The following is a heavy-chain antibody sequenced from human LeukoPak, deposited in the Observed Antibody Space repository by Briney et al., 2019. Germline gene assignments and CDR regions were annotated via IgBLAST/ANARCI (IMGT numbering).Heavy chain of an antibody. D-gene: IGHD7-27*01. CDR3: ARDVPLGYFDY. Sequence: PGGSLRLSCAASGFTFDTYGMHWVRQAPGKGLEWVAFVRYDDTGKDYADSVQGRFTISRDNSKNTLYLQMNSLRAEDTAVYYCARDVPLGYFDYWGQGTLVTVSS. CDR1: GFTFDTYG. CDR2: VRYDDTGK. J-gene: IGHJ4*02. V-gene: IGHV3-30*02.